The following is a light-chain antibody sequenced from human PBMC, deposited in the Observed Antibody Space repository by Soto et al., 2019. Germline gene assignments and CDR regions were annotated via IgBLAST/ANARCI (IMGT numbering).Light chain of an antibody. CDR2: GAS. CDR3: QQYGSSGT. Sequence: EITLSLSLGTLSLYPGERATLSCGASQSVSNNYLAWYQQKPGQAPRLLIYGASNRATGIPDRFSGSGSGTDFTLTISRLEPEDFAVYYCQQYGSSGTFGQGTKVDVK. J-gene: IGKJ1*01. CDR1: QSVSNNY. V-gene: IGKV3-20*01.